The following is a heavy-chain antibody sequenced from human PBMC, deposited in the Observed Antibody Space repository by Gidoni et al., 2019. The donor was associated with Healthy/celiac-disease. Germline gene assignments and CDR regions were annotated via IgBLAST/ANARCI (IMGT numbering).Heavy chain of an antibody. V-gene: IGHV4-39*01. CDR3: ARALTPASPDAFDI. CDR1: GGSISSSSYY. CDR2: IYYSGST. J-gene: IGHJ3*02. D-gene: IGHD2-2*01. Sequence: QLQMQESGPGLVKPSETLSLTCTVSGGSISSSSYYWGWIRQPPGKGLEWIGSIYYSGSTYYNPALKSRVTISVDTSKNQFSLKLSSVTAADTAVYYCARALTPASPDAFDIWGQGTMVTVSS.